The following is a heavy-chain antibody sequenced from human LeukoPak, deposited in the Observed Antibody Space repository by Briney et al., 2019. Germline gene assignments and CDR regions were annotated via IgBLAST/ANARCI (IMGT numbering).Heavy chain of an antibody. V-gene: IGHV4-59*01. D-gene: IGHD1-14*01. Sequence: PSETLSLTCTVSGGSLSSYYWSWLRQPPGKGLGWVGYIYYIGSTNYNPSLKSQVTISVDTSKNQFSLKLSSVAAADTAVDYCARGYREPGNDAFDIWGQGTMVTVSS. CDR3: ARGYREPGNDAFDI. J-gene: IGHJ3*02. CDR1: GGSLSSYY. CDR2: IYYIGST.